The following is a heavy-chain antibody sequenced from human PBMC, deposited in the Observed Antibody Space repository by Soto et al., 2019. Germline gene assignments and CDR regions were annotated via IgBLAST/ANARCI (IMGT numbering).Heavy chain of an antibody. CDR3: ARGPSGDKVDY. Sequence: QVQLQESGPGLVEPSQTVSLTCTVSGGSISSDEYCWSWIRQTPGKGLEWIGHIYNRGSTYSNPSRKGRVTITVDTAKNQFSLKLSTVTAADTAVYYCARGPSGDKVDYWGQGTLVTVSS. CDR2: IYNRGST. CDR1: GGSISSDEYC. D-gene: IGHD1-26*01. J-gene: IGHJ4*02. V-gene: IGHV4-30-4*01.